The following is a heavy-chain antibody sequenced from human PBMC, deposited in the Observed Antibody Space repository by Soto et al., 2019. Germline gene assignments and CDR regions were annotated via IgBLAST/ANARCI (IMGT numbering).Heavy chain of an antibody. CDR2: INHSGST. CDR3: ARGGGDDAFDI. V-gene: IGHV4-34*01. D-gene: IGHD3-10*01. CDR1: GGSFSGYY. Sequence: QVQLQQWGAGLLKPSETLSLTCAVYGGSFSGYYWSWIRQPPGKGLEWIGEINHSGSTNYNPSLKSRVTRSVDTAKNQFYLKVSSLTAADTAVYYCARGGGDDAFDIWGQGTMVTVSS. J-gene: IGHJ3*02.